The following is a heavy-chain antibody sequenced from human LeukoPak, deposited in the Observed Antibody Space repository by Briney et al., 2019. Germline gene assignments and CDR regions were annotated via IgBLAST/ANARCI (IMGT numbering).Heavy chain of an antibody. J-gene: IGHJ3*02. Sequence: SETLSLTCAVSGGSISSSNWWSWVRQPPGKGLEWIGEIYHSGSTNYNPSLKSRVTISVDKSKNQFSLKLSSVTAADTAVYYCARANYYDRDAYDIWGQGTMVTVSS. CDR1: GGSISSSNW. D-gene: IGHD3-22*01. V-gene: IGHV4-4*02. CDR2: IYHSGST. CDR3: ARANYYDRDAYDI.